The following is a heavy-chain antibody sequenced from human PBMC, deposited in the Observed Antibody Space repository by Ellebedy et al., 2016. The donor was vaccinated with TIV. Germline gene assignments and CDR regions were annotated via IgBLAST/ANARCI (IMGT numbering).Heavy chain of an antibody. CDR3: ARSPLSYGSGKPDAFDI. D-gene: IGHD3-10*01. CDR2: IYYSGST. Sequence: SETLSLTXTVSGGSISSYYWSWIRQPPGKGLEWIGYIYYSGSTNYNPSLKSRVTISVDTSKNQFSLKLSSVTAADTAVYYCARSPLSYGSGKPDAFDIWGQGTMVTVSS. V-gene: IGHV4-59*01. CDR1: GGSISSYY. J-gene: IGHJ3*02.